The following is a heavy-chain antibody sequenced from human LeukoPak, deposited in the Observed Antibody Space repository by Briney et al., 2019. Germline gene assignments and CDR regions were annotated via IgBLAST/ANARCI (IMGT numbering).Heavy chain of an antibody. CDR2: FDRGDNET. J-gene: IGHJ4*02. Sequence: ASVKVSCKVSGYTLNELSMYWVRQAPGKGLEWMGGFDRGDNETFYAQKFQGRVTMTDDTSKDTAYMELSCLRSEDTAVYYCAAGDPWELLDYWGQGTLVTVSS. CDR1: GYTLNELS. D-gene: IGHD1-26*01. CDR3: AAGDPWELLDY. V-gene: IGHV1-24*01.